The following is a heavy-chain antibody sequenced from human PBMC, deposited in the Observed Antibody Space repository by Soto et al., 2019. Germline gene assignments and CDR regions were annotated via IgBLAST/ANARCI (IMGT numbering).Heavy chain of an antibody. Sequence: PGGSLRLSCAASGFTFSNAWISWVRQAPGKGLEWVGRIKSKTDGGTTDYAAPVKGRFTISRDDSKNTLYLQMNSLKTEDTAVYYCTGDILTGYYPPDAFDIWGQGTMVTVSS. CDR1: GFTFSNAW. CDR2: IKSKTDGGTT. V-gene: IGHV3-15*01. D-gene: IGHD3-9*01. J-gene: IGHJ3*02. CDR3: TGDILTGYYPPDAFDI.